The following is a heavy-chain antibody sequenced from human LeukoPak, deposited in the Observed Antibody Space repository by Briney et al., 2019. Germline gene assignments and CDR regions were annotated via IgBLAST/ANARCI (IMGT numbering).Heavy chain of an antibody. CDR3: ARSYDPDYYDSSGYSDY. CDR1: GFTFSRYW. CDR2: INSDGSST. D-gene: IGHD3-22*01. V-gene: IGHV3-74*03. J-gene: IGHJ4*01. Sequence: GGSLRLSCAASGFTFSRYWMHWVRQAPGKGPLWVSRINSDGSSTKYADTVEGRLVISRDNARNILYLQMNSLRDEDTADYYCARSYDPDYYDSSGYSDYWGQGTRVPVSS.